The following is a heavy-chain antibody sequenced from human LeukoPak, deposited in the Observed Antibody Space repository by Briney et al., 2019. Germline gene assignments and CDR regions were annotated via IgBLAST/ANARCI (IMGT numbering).Heavy chain of an antibody. CDR3: ARHTRYPSGN. V-gene: IGHV4-34*01. CDR1: GGSFSGYY. Sequence: PSETLSLTCAVYGGSFSGYYWSWIRQPPGKGLEWIGEINHSGSTNYNPSLKSRVTISVDTSKNQFSLKLSSVAAADTVVYYCARHTRYPSGNWGQGTLVTVSS. CDR2: INHSGST. J-gene: IGHJ4*02. D-gene: IGHD3-10*01.